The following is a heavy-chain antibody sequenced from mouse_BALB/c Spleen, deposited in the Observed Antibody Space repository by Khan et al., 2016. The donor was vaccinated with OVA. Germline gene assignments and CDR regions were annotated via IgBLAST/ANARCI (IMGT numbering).Heavy chain of an antibody. J-gene: IGHJ2*02. CDR1: GYTFTNYW. D-gene: IGHD2-10*01. CDR3: ARNAYFGNYIEF. Sequence: QVELQQSGAELVNPGASVRLSCKASGYTFTNYWVHWVIQRPGQGLEWIGEIYPGDGRVNYNQKFRIKATLTVDNSSNTAYMQLSSLTSEDSAVYYSARNAYFGNYIEFWGEGTSLRV. CDR2: IYPGDGRV. V-gene: IGHV1S81*02.